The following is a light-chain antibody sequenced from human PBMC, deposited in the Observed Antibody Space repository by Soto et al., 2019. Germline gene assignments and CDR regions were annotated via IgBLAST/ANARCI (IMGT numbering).Light chain of an antibody. J-gene: IGKJ3*01. CDR2: WAS. Sequence: DIVMTQSPDSLGVSLGERATINCKSSQSVLYSSNNKNYLAWYQQKPGQPPKLLIYWASTRESGVPDRFSGSGSVTDFTLTISSLQAEDVAVYYCQQYYTTPFTFGPGTKVDIK. CDR1: QSVLYSSNNKNY. V-gene: IGKV4-1*01. CDR3: QQYYTTPFT.